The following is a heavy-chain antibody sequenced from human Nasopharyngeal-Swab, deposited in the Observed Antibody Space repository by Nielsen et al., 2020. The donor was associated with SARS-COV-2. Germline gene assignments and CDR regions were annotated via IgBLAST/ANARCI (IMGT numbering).Heavy chain of an antibody. J-gene: IGHJ1*01. CDR3: ARYGSTYYYDSSGYTQGVYFQH. Sequence: GSLRLSCTVSGGSISSYYWSWIRQPPGKGLEWIGYIYHSGSTNYNPSLKSRVTISVDTSKNQFSLKLSSVTAADTAVYYCARYGSTYYYDSSGYTQGVYFQHWGQGTLVTVSS. CDR1: GGSISSYY. CDR2: IYHSGST. V-gene: IGHV4-59*01. D-gene: IGHD3-22*01.